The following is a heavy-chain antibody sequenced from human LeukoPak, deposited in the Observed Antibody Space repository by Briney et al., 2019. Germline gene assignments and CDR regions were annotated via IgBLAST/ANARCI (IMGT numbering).Heavy chain of an antibody. Sequence: ASVKVSCKASGGTFSSYAISWVRQAPGQGLEWMGGIIPIFGTANYAQKFQGRVTITADESTSTAYMELSSLRSEDTAVYYCARVRITMVRGVPENWFDPWGQGTLVTVSS. J-gene: IGHJ5*02. CDR3: ARVRITMVRGVPENWFDP. CDR2: IIPIFGTA. CDR1: GGTFSSYA. D-gene: IGHD3-10*01. V-gene: IGHV1-69*13.